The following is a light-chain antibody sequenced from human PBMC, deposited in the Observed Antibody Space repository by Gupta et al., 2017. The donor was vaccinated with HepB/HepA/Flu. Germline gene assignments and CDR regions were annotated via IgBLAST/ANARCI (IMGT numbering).Light chain of an antibody. J-gene: IGKJ4*01. Sequence: GQRATLSCRASQTVYNNYLAWYQHRPGQAPRLLVYGASSRATGAPERFSGSGSGTDFTLTISRLEPEDFAVYYCQQYRRSPTFGGGTKVELK. CDR1: QTVYNNY. CDR2: GAS. V-gene: IGKV3-20*01. CDR3: QQYRRSPT.